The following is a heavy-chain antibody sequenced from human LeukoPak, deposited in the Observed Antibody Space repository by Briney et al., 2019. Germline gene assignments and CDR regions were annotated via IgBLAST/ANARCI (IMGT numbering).Heavy chain of an antibody. CDR2: INHSGST. CDR3: ARGKYGSGKGYYYYMGV. D-gene: IGHD3-10*01. CDR1: GGSFSGYY. V-gene: IGHV4-34*01. Sequence: PSETLSLTCAVYGGSFSGYYWSWIRQPPGKGLELIGEINHSGSTNYNPSLKSRVTISVDTSKNQFSLKLSSVTAADTAVYYCARGKYGSGKGYYYYMGVWGKGTTVTVSS. J-gene: IGHJ6*03.